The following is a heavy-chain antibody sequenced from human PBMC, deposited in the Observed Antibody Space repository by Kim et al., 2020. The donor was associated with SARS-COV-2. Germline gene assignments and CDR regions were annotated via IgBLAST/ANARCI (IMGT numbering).Heavy chain of an antibody. V-gene: IGHV3-30*18. J-gene: IGHJ4*02. CDR2: ISYDGSNK. CDR3: AKNGYYYDSSGYYGGY. D-gene: IGHD3-22*01. Sequence: GGSLRLSCAASGFTFSSYGMHWVRQAPGKGLEWVAVISYDGSNKYYADSVKGRFTIPRDNSKNTLYLQMNSLRAEDTAVYYCAKNGYYYDSSGYYGGYWGQGTLVTVSS. CDR1: GFTFSSYG.